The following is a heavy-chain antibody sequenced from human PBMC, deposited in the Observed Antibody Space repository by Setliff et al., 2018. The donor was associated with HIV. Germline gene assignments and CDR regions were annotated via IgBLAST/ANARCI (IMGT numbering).Heavy chain of an antibody. Sequence: SLRLSCSSYGFTFSSFSMHWVRQAPGKGLQYVAGINGNGQTTYYGDSVKGRFTISRDNSKNTLSLQLNSLRPEDTAMYHCVRDFEYWSGVFVWGYFHFWGQGTPVTVSS. CDR2: INGNGQTT. CDR1: GFTFSSFS. CDR3: VRDFEYWSGVFVWGYFHF. D-gene: IGHD3-3*01. J-gene: IGHJ4*02. V-gene: IGHV3-64D*08.